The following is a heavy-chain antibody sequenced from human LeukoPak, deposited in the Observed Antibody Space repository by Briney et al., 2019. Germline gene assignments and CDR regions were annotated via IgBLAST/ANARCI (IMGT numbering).Heavy chain of an antibody. V-gene: IGHV4-59*08. CDR2: MSSNGSN. D-gene: IGHD3-10*01. J-gene: IGHJ5*01. CDR3: GRHFRGPSGNYYTDS. Sequence: SETLSLTCTVSGDSISNHYWNWIRQPPGKGLEWIGYMSSNGSNDYNPSLNSRVTLSVDTSRSLFSLTLTSVTAADTAVYYSGRHFRGPSGNYYTDSWGQGTLVTVSS. CDR1: GDSISNHY.